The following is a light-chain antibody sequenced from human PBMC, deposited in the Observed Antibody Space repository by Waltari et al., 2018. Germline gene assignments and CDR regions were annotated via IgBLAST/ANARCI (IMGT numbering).Light chain of an antibody. CDR2: SID. Sequence: QTVVTQEPSLTVSPGGTVTLTCAASPGVVTIGYFPTWFQQKPRQPPRSLIYSIDNKHSRTPARFSGSLIGGKAALTLSGVQPEDEADYYCLLFYNGAYVFGSGTKVTVL. CDR3: LLFYNGAYV. CDR1: PGVVTIGYF. J-gene: IGLJ1*01. V-gene: IGLV7-43*01.